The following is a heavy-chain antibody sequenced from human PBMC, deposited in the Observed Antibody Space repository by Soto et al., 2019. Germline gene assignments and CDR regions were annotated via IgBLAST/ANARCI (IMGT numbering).Heavy chain of an antibody. D-gene: IGHD2-15*01. J-gene: IGHJ5*02. V-gene: IGHV4-31*03. Sequence: QVQMQESGPGLVKPSQTLYLTCSVSGSSIIDSGSFYWNWIRQHPGKGLEWIGYIYYSGSTYYNRSLKSRATISQDTSKTQFSLKLTSVTAADTAIYYCARGEVVASNWFDPWGQGTLVTVSS. CDR2: IYYSGST. CDR3: ARGEVVASNWFDP. CDR1: GSSIIDSGSFY.